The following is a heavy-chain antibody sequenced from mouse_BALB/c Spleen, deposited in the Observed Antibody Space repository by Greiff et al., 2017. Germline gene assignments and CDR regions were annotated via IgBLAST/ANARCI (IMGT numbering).Heavy chain of an antibody. V-gene: IGHV5-9-4*01. Sequence: EVQRVESGGGLVKPGGSLKLSCAASGFTFSSYAMSWVRQSPEKRLEWVAEISSGGSYTYYPDTVTGRFTISRDNAKNTLYLEMSSLRSEDTAMYYCARRAMITTKGFDYWGQGTTLTVSS. D-gene: IGHD2-4*01. CDR1: GFTFSSYA. J-gene: IGHJ2*01. CDR3: ARRAMITTKGFDY. CDR2: ISSGGSYT.